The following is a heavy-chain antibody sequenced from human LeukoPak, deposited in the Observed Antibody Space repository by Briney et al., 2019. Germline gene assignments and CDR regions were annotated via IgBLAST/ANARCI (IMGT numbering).Heavy chain of an antibody. CDR3: SSLPGSWWN. V-gene: IGHV1-2*02. D-gene: IGHD2-8*02. CDR1: GYTFTSYY. Sequence: GASVKVSCKASGYTFTSYYMHWVRQAPGQGLEWMGWINPNSGATKYAQKFQGRVTMTRDTSISTVYMELSELRSDDTAVYYCSSLPGSWWNWGQGTLVTVSS. CDR2: INPNSGAT. J-gene: IGHJ4*02.